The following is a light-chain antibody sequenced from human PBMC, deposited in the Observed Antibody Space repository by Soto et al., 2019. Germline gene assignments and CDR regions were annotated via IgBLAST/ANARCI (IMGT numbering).Light chain of an antibody. CDR2: GAS. J-gene: IGKJ2*03. V-gene: IGKV3-20*01. CDR1: QRVTSSY. CDR3: LHFGSSPPHS. Sequence: EVVLTQSPGTLSLSPGERASLSCRASQRVTSSYLAWYQQKPGQAPKVLIYGASTRATGIPDRFSSRGSGTDFTLTISRLEPEDFAVYYCLHFGSSPPHSFGQGTKLEIK.